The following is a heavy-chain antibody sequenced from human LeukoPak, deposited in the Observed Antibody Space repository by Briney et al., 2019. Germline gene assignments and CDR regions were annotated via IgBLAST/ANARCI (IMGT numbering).Heavy chain of an antibody. CDR3: ARVSGPRGGGGPDIVVVPAATSDMALYYFDY. CDR1: GGSISSYY. Sequence: SETLSLTCTVSGGSISSYYWSWIRQPPGKGLEWIGYIYYSGSTNYNPSLKSRVTISVDTSKNQFSLKLSSVTAADTAVYYCARVSGPRGGGGPDIVVVPAATSDMALYYFDYWGQGTLVTVSS. D-gene: IGHD2-2*01. V-gene: IGHV4-59*12. J-gene: IGHJ4*02. CDR2: IYYSGST.